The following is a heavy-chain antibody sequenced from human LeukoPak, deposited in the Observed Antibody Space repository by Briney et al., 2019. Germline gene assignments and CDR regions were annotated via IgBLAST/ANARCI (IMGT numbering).Heavy chain of an antibody. D-gene: IGHD3-22*01. CDR3: ARDGGGDYYDSSSPDAFDI. CDR1: GFTFSSYN. J-gene: IGHJ3*02. CDR2: ISSRSSYI. V-gene: IGHV3-21*04. Sequence: IPGGSLRLSCAASGFTFSSYNMNWVRQAPGKGLEWVSSISSRSSYINYADSVKGRFTISRDNSKNTLYLQMNSLRAEDTAVYYCARDGGGDYYDSSSPDAFDIWGQGTMVTVSS.